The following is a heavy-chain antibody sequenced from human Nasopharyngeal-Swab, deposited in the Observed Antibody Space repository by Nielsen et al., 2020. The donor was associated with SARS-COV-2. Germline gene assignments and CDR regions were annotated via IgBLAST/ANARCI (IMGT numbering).Heavy chain of an antibody. D-gene: IGHD3-3*01. CDR1: GFTFSDYY. V-gene: IGHV3-11*06. Sequence: GESLKISCAASGFTFSDYYMSWIRQAPGKGLEWVSYISSSSSYTNYADSVKGRFTISRDNAKNSLYLQMNSLRAEDTAVYYCARDRLRQGYDFWSGYYPDAFDIWGQGTMVPSPQ. CDR2: ISSSSSYT. CDR3: ARDRLRQGYDFWSGYYPDAFDI. J-gene: IGHJ3*02.